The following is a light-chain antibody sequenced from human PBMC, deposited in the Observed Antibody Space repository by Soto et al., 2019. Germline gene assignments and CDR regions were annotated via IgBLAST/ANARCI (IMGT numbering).Light chain of an antibody. CDR1: QNLLHSNGYNY. CDR2: LGS. V-gene: IGKV2-28*01. CDR3: MQALETPPFT. Sequence: EIVLTQSPLSLPVTPGEPASISCRSSQNLLHSNGYNYLNWYLQKPGQSPQLLIYLGSNRASGVPDRFSGSGSGTDFTLTINRVEAEDVGLYYCMQALETPPFTVGQGTRLESK. J-gene: IGKJ5*01.